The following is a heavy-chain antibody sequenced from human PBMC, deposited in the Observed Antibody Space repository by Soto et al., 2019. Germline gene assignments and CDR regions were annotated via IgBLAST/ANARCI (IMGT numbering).Heavy chain of an antibody. J-gene: IGHJ6*02. CDR2: IYSGGST. CDR3: AKDQVQLWLDLYYYGMDV. Sequence: GGSLRLSCAASGFTVSSNYMSWVRQAPGKGLEWVSVIYSGGSTYYADSVKGRFTISRDNSKNTLYLQMNSLRAEDTAVYYCAKDQVQLWLDLYYYGMDVWGQGTTVTVSS. CDR1: GFTVSSNY. V-gene: IGHV3-53*05. D-gene: IGHD5-18*01.